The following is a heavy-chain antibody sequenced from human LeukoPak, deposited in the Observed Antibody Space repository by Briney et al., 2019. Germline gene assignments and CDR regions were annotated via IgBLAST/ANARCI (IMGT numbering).Heavy chain of an antibody. V-gene: IGHV1-2*02. CDR3: ARALDHSGGGYLYYFDY. D-gene: IGHD2-15*01. CDR2: IIPNSGGT. CDR1: GYTFSDYY. Sequence: ASVMVSCKASGYTFSDYYLHWVRQAPGQGLEWMGWIIPNSGGTNYAQKFQGRVTMTRDTSISTAYMELDRLRSDDTAMYYCARALDHSGGGYLYYFDYWGQGTLVSVSS. J-gene: IGHJ4*02.